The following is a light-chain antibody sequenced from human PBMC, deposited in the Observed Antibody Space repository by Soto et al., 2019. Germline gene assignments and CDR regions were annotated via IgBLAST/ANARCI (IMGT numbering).Light chain of an antibody. CDR2: DVS. CDR1: SSDVGGYNY. CDR3: SSYISSSTARV. J-gene: IGLJ2*01. Sequence: QSALTQPASVSGSPGQSITISCTGTSSDVGGYNYVSWYQQHPGKAPKLMIYDVSNRPSGVSNRFSGSKSGNTASLTISGLQAEDEDDYYCSSYISSSTARVFGGGTKLTVL. V-gene: IGLV2-14*01.